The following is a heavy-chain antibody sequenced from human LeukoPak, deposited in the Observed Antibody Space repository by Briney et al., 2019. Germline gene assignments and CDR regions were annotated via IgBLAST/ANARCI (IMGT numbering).Heavy chain of an antibody. J-gene: IGHJ4*02. V-gene: IGHV3-66*01. CDR2: IYSGGGT. Sequence: GGSLRLSCAVSGVTVSSNHMSWVRQAPGKGLEWVSAIYSGGGTYYADSVKGRFPISRENAKNALYLQMNSLRAGDTAVYYCARAAVGLDYWGQGTLVTVSS. CDR3: ARAAVGLDY. D-gene: IGHD2-15*01. CDR1: GVTVSSNH.